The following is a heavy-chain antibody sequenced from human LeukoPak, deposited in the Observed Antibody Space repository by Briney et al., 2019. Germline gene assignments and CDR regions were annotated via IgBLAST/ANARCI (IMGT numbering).Heavy chain of an antibody. CDR3: ALFHYGDPIFDY. CDR1: GYTFTGYY. Sequence: ASVKVSCKASGYTFTGYYMHWVRQAPGQGLEWMGWISAYNGNTNYAQKFQGRVTMTRDTSISTAYMELSRLRSDDTAVYYCALFHYGDPIFDYWGQGTLVTVSS. CDR2: ISAYNGNT. D-gene: IGHD4-17*01. V-gene: IGHV1-2*02. J-gene: IGHJ4*02.